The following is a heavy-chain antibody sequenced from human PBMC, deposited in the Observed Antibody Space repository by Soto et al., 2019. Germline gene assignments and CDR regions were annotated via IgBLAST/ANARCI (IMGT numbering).Heavy chain of an antibody. J-gene: IGHJ4*02. V-gene: IGHV1-3*05. D-gene: IGHD1-20*01. CDR3: ARGITLPTPLDY. CDR1: GYTFTSYA. CDR2: INAGNGNT. Sequence: QVQLVQSGAEEKKPGASVKVSCKASGYTFTSYAMHWVRQAPGQRLEWMGWINAGNGNTKYSQKFQGRVTITKDTAAITAYMELSSLRSEDTAVYYWARGITLPTPLDYWGQGTLVTVSS.